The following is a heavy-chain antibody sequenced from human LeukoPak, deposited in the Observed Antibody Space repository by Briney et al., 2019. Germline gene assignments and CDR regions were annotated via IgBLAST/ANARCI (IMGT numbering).Heavy chain of an antibody. CDR3: ARGRRGLRRTEGRGVDCSGGSCYKHPFDY. CDR1: GGSFSGYY. Sequence: SETLSLTCAVYGGSFSGYYWSWIRQPPGKGLEWIGEINHSGSTNYNPSLKSRVTISVDTSKNQFSLKLSSVTAADTAVYYCARGRRGLRRTEGRGVDCSGGSCYKHPFDYWGQGTLVTVSP. D-gene: IGHD2-15*01. CDR2: INHSGST. J-gene: IGHJ4*02. V-gene: IGHV4-34*01.